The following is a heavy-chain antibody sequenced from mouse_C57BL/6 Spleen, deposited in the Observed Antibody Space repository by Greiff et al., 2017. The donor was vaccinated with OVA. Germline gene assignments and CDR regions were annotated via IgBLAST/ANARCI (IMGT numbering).Heavy chain of an antibody. CDR1: GYTFTSYW. D-gene: IGHD1-1*01. Sequence: VQLQQPGAELVKPGASVKLSCKASGYTFTSYWMHWVKQRPGRGLEWIGRIDPNSGGTKYNEKFKSKATLTVDKPSSTAYMQRSSLTSEDSAVYYGAKGTTVGGPWFAYWGQGTLVTVSA. CDR3: AKGTTVGGPWFAY. J-gene: IGHJ3*01. V-gene: IGHV1-72*01. CDR2: IDPNSGGT.